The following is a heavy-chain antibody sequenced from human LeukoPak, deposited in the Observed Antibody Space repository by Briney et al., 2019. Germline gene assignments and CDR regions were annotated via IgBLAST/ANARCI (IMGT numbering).Heavy chain of an antibody. J-gene: IGHJ3*02. CDR2: ISGSTRST. V-gene: IGHV3-23*01. CDR1: GFTSSSYA. Sequence: PGGSLRLSCAASGFTSSSYAMTWVRQAPGKGLEWVSHISGSTRSTYYADSVKGRFTISRDNSKNTLFLQMNSLRAEDTAVYYCAKEGPGQDAFDIWGQGTMVTVSS. CDR3: AKEGPGQDAFDI.